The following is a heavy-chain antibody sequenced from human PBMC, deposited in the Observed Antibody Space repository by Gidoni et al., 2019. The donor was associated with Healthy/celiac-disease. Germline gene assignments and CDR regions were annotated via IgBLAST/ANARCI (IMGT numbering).Heavy chain of an antibody. V-gene: IGHV4-31*03. J-gene: IGHJ4*02. CDR3: ARVTLRFLEWSPEELPYFDY. CDR1: GGSISSGCYY. D-gene: IGHD3-3*01. CDR2: IYYSGST. Sequence: QVQLQESGPGLVKPSQTLSLTCTFSGGSISSGCYYWSWIRQHPGKGLEWIGYIYYSGSTYYNPSLNSRVTISVDTSKNQFSLKLSSVTAADTAVYYCARVTLRFLEWSPEELPYFDYWGQGTLVTVSS.